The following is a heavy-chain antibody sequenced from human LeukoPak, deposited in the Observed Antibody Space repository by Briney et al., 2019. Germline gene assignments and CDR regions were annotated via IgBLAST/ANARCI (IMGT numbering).Heavy chain of an antibody. J-gene: IGHJ4*02. V-gene: IGHV3-21*04. D-gene: IGHD4-17*01. CDR2: ISRSNIYK. CDR1: GFTFSSYT. Sequence: GGSLRLSCAASGFTFSSYTMNWVRLAPGKGLEWVSSISRSNIYKYYADSVKGRFTISRDNAKNSLYLQMNSLRAEDMALYYCAKGRGLSYDYGVDYWGQGTLVTVSS. CDR3: AKGRGLSYDYGVDY.